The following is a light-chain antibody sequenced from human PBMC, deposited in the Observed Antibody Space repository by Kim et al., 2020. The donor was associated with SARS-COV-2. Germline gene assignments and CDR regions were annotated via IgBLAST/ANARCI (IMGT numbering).Light chain of an antibody. Sequence: ASEGDRVTITCRASQGLSNYLAWYQQKPGKVPKLRIYAAATLQSGVPSRFSGSGSGTDFTLTISSLQPEDVATYYCQKYNSAPRTFGQGTKVDIK. J-gene: IGKJ1*01. CDR3: QKYNSAPRT. V-gene: IGKV1-27*01. CDR2: AAA. CDR1: QGLSNY.